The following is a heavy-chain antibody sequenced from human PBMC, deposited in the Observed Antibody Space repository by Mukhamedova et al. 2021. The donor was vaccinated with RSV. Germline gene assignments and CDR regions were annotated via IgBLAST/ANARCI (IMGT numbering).Heavy chain of an antibody. J-gene: IGHJ4*02. V-gene: IGHV4-59*01. D-gene: IGHD1-26*01. CDR2: IYSSGST. CDR3: ARGGASFDY. CDR1: GGSISNYY. Sequence: SGGSISNYYWSWFRQPPGRGLEWIGYIYSSGSTNYNPSLKSRVTISVDTSKDQFSLMLASVTAADTAVYFFARGGASFDYWGQGT.